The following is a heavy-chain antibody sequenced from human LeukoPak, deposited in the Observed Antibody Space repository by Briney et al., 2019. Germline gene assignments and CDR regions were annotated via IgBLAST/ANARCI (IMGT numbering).Heavy chain of an antibody. CDR3: VRLGDGFQAPFDY. Sequence: PSETLSLTCTVSGGSISSSSYYWGWIRQPPGKGLEWIGSIYYSGSTYYNPSLKSRVTISVDTSKNQFSLKLSSVTAADTAVYYCVRLGDGFQAPFDYWGQGTLVTVSS. CDR1: GGSISSSSYY. CDR2: IYYSGST. J-gene: IGHJ4*02. D-gene: IGHD5-24*01. V-gene: IGHV4-39*01.